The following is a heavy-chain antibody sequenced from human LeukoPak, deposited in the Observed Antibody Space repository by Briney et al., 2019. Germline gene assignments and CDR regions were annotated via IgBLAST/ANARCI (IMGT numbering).Heavy chain of an antibody. CDR1: GGSISSYY. CDR2: IYYSGST. CDR3: ARVGTYGSGSYLSWLDY. J-gene: IGHJ4*02. Sequence: SVTLSLTCTVSGGSISSYYWSWIRQPPGKGLEWIGYIYYSGSTNYNPSLKSRVTISVDTSKNQFSLKLSSVTAADTAVYYCARVGTYGSGSYLSWLDYWGQGTLVTVSS. D-gene: IGHD3-10*01. V-gene: IGHV4-59*01.